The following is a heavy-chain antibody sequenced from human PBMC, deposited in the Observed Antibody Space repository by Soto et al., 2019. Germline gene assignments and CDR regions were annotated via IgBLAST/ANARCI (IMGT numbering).Heavy chain of an antibody. D-gene: IGHD2-15*01. V-gene: IGHV2-5*02. CDR2: IYWDDDK. Sequence: QITLKESGPTLVKPTQTLTLTCTFSGFSLSTSGVGVGWIRQPPGKALEWLALIYWDDDKRYSPSLKSRLTITKXXSXNXXVLTMTNMDPVDTATYYCAHRYCSGGSCYWNWFDPWGQGTLVTVSS. J-gene: IGHJ5*02. CDR3: AHRYCSGGSCYWNWFDP. CDR1: GFSLSTSGVG.